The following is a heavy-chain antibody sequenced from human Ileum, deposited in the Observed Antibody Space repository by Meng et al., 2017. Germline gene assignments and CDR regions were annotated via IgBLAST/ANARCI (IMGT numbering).Heavy chain of an antibody. V-gene: IGHV6-1*01. CDR2: TYYKSKWYN. Sequence: VQLQQSGPGLVQPSQTLSLTCAISGDSVSGTSGAWNWIRQSPSRGLECLGRTYYKSKWYNEYAESVKSRITISPDTSKNQFSLQLNSVTPEDTAVYYCARGWAAAGFDYWGQGTLVTVSS. CDR1: GDSVSGTSGA. J-gene: IGHJ4*02. D-gene: IGHD6-13*01. CDR3: ARGWAAAGFDY.